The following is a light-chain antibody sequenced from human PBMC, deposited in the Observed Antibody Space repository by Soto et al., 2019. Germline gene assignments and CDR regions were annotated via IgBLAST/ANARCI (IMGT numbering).Light chain of an antibody. V-gene: IGKV3-15*01. CDR3: QYLVA. J-gene: IGKJ2*01. Sequence: EMDMTQAPATLSVSPGAGANLSCRAAPNIGHSLGWYQQRPGPAPRLLFYGASNRATGIPARFSGSGSGTEFTLNHSRLQPEYSATYSCQYLVAFGQGTKLEIK. CDR1: PNIGHS. CDR2: GAS.